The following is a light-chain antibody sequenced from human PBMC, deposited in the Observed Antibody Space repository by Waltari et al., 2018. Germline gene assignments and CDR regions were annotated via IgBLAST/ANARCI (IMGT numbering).Light chain of an antibody. CDR2: AAS. J-gene: IGKJ1*01. V-gene: IGKV1-39*01. CDR1: QNINSF. CDR3: QQSYSTLT. Sequence: DIQMTQSPSSLSASVGDRVTITCRASQNINSFLNWYQQKPGRAPKLMIYAASSLHSGVPSRFSGSGSGTDYTLTISSLPPEDFATYYCQQSYSTLTSGQGTKVEIK.